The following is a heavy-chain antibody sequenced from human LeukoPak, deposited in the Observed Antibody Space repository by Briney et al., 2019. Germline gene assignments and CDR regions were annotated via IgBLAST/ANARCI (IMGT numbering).Heavy chain of an antibody. D-gene: IGHD3-22*01. J-gene: IGHJ4*02. CDR2: IYYSGST. CDR1: GGSISSYY. V-gene: IGHV4-59*01. CDR3: ARDNYDGSGYYVDY. Sequence: SETLSLTCTVSGGSISSYYWSWIRQPPGKGLEWIGYIYYSGSTNYNPSLKSRVTISVDTSKNQFSLKLSSVTAADTAVYYCARDNYDGSGYYVDYWGQGTLVTVSS.